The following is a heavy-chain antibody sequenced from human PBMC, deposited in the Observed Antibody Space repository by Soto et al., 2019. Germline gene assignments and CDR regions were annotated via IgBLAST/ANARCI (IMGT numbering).Heavy chain of an antibody. J-gene: IGHJ4*02. D-gene: IGHD3-22*01. CDR3: ASRGPGGYIDE. CDR1: GYSFSRYIAA. CDR2: TYYRSKWYN. Sequence: SQALSLTYATSGYSFSRYIAAWIWIGKSPSRDLEWLGRTYYRSKWYNHYAVSVKSRITVNPDTSKNQFSLQLNSVSPEETAVYYCASRGPGGYIDECGQGTLVTVSS. V-gene: IGHV6-1*01.